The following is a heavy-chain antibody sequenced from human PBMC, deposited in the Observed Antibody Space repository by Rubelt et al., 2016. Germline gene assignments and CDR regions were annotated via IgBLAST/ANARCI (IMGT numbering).Heavy chain of an antibody. CDR1: GFVFSAYG. J-gene: IGHJ6*02. Sequence: AASGFVFSAYGMSWVRQAPGKGLEWVSVIYSGGSTYYADSVKGRFTISRDNSKNTLYLQMNSLRAEDTAVYYCASAQLGDYYYGMDVWGQGTTVTVSS. CDR3: ASAQLGDYYYGMDV. CDR2: IYSGGST. V-gene: IGHV3-53*01. D-gene: IGHD6-6*01.